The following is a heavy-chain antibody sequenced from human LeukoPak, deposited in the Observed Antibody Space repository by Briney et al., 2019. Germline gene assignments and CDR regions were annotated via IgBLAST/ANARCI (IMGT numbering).Heavy chain of an antibody. D-gene: IGHD2-2*01. CDR1: GYTFTGYY. CDR2: INPNSGGT. CDR3: ARAVGGNYYCSSTSCYYYYYYMDV. V-gene: IGHV1-2*02. Sequence: GASVKVSCKASGYTFTGYYMHWVRQAPGQGLEWMGWINPNSGGTNYAQKFQGRVTMTRDTSISTAYMELSRLRSDDTAVYYCARAVGGNYYCSSTSCYYYYYYMDVWGKGTTVTVSS. J-gene: IGHJ6*03.